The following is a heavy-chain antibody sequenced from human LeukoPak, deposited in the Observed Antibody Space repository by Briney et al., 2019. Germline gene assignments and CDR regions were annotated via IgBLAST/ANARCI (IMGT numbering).Heavy chain of an antibody. J-gene: IGHJ4*02. CDR3: ARAQRDYFDY. CDR2: ISSSSSYI. CDR1: GFTFSSYE. Sequence: SGGSLRPSCAASGFTFSSYEMNWVRQAPGKGLEWVSSISSSSSYIYYADSVKGRFTISGDNAKNSLYLQMNSLRAEDTAVYYCARAQRDYFDYWGQGTLVTVSS. V-gene: IGHV3-21*01.